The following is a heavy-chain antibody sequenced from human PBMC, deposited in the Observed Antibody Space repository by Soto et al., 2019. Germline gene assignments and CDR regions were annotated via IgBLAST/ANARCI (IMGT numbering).Heavy chain of an antibody. V-gene: IGHV6-1*01. D-gene: IGHD2-21*02. CDR3: TKQKGDSRTHNGLGA. Sequence: PSQTLSLTCAISGDSVSSNSAAWNWIRQSPSRGLEWLGRAYYRSQWFYDSAVSVKSRITVIPDTYKNQFSLQLSSVTPEDTAVYYCTKQKGDSRTHNGLGAWGQGTTVTVSS. CDR2: AYYRSQWFY. CDR1: GDSVSSNSAA. J-gene: IGHJ6*02.